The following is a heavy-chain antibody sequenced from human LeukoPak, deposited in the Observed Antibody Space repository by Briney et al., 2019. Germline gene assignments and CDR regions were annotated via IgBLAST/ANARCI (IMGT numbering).Heavy chain of an antibody. CDR1: GFTFSSYS. J-gene: IGHJ3*02. CDR2: ISSSSSYI. Sequence: GGSLRLSCAASGFTFSSYSMNWVRQAPGKGLEWASSISSSSSYIYYADSVKGRFTISRDNAKNSLYLQMNSLRAEDTAVYYCARVGYSYGHDAFDIWGQGTMVTVSS. V-gene: IGHV3-21*01. CDR3: ARVGYSYGHDAFDI. D-gene: IGHD5-18*01.